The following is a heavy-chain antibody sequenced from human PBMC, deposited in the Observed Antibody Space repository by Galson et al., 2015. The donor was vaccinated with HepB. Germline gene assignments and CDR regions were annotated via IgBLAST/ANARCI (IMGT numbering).Heavy chain of an antibody. CDR2: ISAYNGNT. CDR3: ARDEYPYSNYVGYMDV. Sequence: SVKVSCKASGYTFTSYGISWVRRAPGQGLEWMGWISAYNGNTNYAQKLQGRVTMTTDTSTSTAYMELRSLRSDDTAVYYCARDEYPYSNYVGYMDVWGKGTTVTVSS. V-gene: IGHV1-18*01. CDR1: GYTFTSYG. D-gene: IGHD4-11*01. J-gene: IGHJ6*03.